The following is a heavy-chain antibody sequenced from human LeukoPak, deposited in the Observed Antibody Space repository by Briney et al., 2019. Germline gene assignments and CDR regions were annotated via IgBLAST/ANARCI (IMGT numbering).Heavy chain of an antibody. V-gene: IGHV1-8*01. D-gene: IGHD2-15*01. Sequence: ASVKVSCKASGYTFTSYDINWVRQATGQGLEWMGWMNPNSGNTGYAPKFQGRVTMTRNTSISTAYMELSSLRSEDTAVYCCARVLADCSGGSCYFGSPGGPTTYYFDYWGQGTLVTVSS. J-gene: IGHJ4*02. CDR2: MNPNSGNT. CDR1: GYTFTSYD. CDR3: ARVLADCSGGSCYFGSPGGPTTYYFDY.